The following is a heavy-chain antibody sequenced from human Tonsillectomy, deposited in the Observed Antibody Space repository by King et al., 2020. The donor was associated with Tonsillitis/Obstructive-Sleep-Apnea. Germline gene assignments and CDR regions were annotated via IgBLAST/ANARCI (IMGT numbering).Heavy chain of an antibody. D-gene: IGHD1-20*01. CDR2: IHYSWST. J-gene: IGHJ3*02. V-gene: IGHV4-39*01. CDR3: ARRMTGNTGVFDI. CDR1: GCSISSSIYY. Sequence: QLQESGPGLVKPSETLSLTCTVSGCSISSSIYYWGWVRQPPGKGLEWIETIHYSWSTYYNPSLGSRATISVDTSKNQFSLNLSAVTAADTAVYYCARRMTGNTGVFDIWGQGAMVTVSS.